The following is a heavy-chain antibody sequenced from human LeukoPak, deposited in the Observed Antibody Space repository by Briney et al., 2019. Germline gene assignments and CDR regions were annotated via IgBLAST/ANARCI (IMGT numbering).Heavy chain of an antibody. CDR3: ARDRLGDYDHSGYYDK. Sequence: GGSLRLSCAASGFTFIDYYMSWIRQAPGKGLEWVSYICDSGRTTYYADSVKGRFTISMDNAKNSVYLQMNNLGAEDTAVYYCARDRLGDYDHSGYYDKWGQGTLVTVSS. J-gene: IGHJ4*02. V-gene: IGHV3-11*01. D-gene: IGHD3-22*01. CDR2: ICDSGRTT. CDR1: GFTFIDYY.